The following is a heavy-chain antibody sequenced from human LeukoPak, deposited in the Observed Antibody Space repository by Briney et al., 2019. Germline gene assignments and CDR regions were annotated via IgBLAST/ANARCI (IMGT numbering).Heavy chain of an antibody. Sequence: GGSLRLSCAASGFTFSDYYMSWIRQAPGKGLEWVSYISSSSSYTNYADSVKGRFTISRDNAKNSLYLQMNSLRAEDTAVYYCANIAQVINYGMDVWGQGTTVTVSS. D-gene: IGHD3-16*02. CDR1: GFTFSDYY. J-gene: IGHJ6*02. CDR2: ISSSSSYT. V-gene: IGHV3-11*03. CDR3: ANIAQVINYGMDV.